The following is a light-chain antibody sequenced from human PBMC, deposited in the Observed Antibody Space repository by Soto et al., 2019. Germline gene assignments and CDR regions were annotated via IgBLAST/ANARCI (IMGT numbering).Light chain of an antibody. Sequence: EIVMAQSPATLSVSPGEKATISCRASQSVRSNLAWYQQKPGQTPRLLIYGASTRATGIPARFSGSGSGTEFTLTISSLQSEDFAVYYCQQYNSWRTFGQGTKV. V-gene: IGKV3-15*01. J-gene: IGKJ1*01. CDR2: GAS. CDR3: QQYNSWRT. CDR1: QSVRSN.